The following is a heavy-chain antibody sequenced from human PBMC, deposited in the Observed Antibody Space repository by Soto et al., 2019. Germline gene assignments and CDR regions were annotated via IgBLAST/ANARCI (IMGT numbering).Heavy chain of an antibody. J-gene: IGHJ4*02. CDR3: ENYSEIPGLSAAGACLDS. D-gene: IGHD6-13*01. CDR1: GFTFASYA. V-gene: IGHV3-23*01. CDR2: IDAGGGRT. Sequence: PGGSLRLSCAASGFTFASYAMAWVRQAPGKGVEWVSGIDAGGGRTYYADSVKGRFTISRDNSRNTLFLQMDNLRGEDTAIYYCENYSEIPGLSAAGACLDSWGQGTLVTVSS.